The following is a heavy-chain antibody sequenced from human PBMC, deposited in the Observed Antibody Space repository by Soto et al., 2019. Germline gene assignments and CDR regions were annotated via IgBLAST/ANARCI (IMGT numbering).Heavy chain of an antibody. J-gene: IGHJ6*03. V-gene: IGHV3-7*01. CDR1: GFTFSSYW. D-gene: IGHD3-10*01. Sequence: GGSLRLSCAASGFTFSSYWMSWVRQAPGKGLEWVANIKQDGSEKYYVDSVKGRFTISRDNGKNSLYLQMNSLRAEETAVYYCARAPPSRSYYYMDVWGKGTTVTVSS. CDR2: IKQDGSEK. CDR3: ARAPPSRSYYYMDV.